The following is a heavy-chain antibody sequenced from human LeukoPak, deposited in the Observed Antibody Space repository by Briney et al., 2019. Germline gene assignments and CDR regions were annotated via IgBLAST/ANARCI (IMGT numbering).Heavy chain of an antibody. Sequence: GRPLRLSCAASGFTFSSYGMHWVRQAPGKGLEWVAVISYDGSNKYYADSVKGRFTISRDNSKNTLYLQMNSLRAEDTAVYYCAKDSYYDSSGYYSVFDYWGQGTLVTVSS. J-gene: IGHJ4*02. V-gene: IGHV3-30*18. D-gene: IGHD3-22*01. CDR2: ISYDGSNK. CDR3: AKDSYYDSSGYYSVFDY. CDR1: GFTFSSYG.